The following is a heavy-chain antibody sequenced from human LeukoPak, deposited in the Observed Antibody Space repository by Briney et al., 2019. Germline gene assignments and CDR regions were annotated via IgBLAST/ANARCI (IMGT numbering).Heavy chain of an antibody. CDR1: GYTFTSYY. CDR3: ARDLGWLAAGIAVAGTRDY. J-gene: IGHJ4*02. CDR2: INPSGGST. Sequence: GASVEVSCKASGYTFTSYYMHWVRQAPGQGLEWMGIINPSGGSTSYAQKFQGRVTMTRDTSTSTVYMELSSLRSEDTAVYYCARDLGWLAAGIAVAGTRDYWGQGTLVTVSS. V-gene: IGHV1-46*01. D-gene: IGHD6-19*01.